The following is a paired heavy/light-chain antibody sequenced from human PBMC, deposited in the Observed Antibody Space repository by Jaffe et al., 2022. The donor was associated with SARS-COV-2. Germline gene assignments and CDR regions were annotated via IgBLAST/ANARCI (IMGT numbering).Light chain of an antibody. Sequence: EIVLTQSPGTLSLSPGERGTLSCRASQSVSTSYLAWYQQKPGQAPRLLIYAATSRATGIPDRFRGSGSGTDFTLTISRVEPEDYAVYYCEQHGSSPRTFGQGTKVEIK. CDR3: EQHGSSPRT. J-gene: IGKJ1*01. CDR1: QSVSTSY. V-gene: IGKV3-20*01. CDR2: AAT.
Heavy chain of an antibody. CDR1: GGSFGTYY. CDR3: ARTHGDYAPYWYFDI. CDR2: IYYSGST. Sequence: QVQLQESGPGLVKPSETLSLTCTVSGGSFGTYYWNWVRQPPGKGLEWIGYIYYSGSTNYNPSLKSRVAISVDTSENQFSLKLSSVTAADTAVYYCARTHGDYAPYWYFDIWGRGTLVTVSS. J-gene: IGHJ2*01. D-gene: IGHD4-17*01. V-gene: IGHV4-59*08.